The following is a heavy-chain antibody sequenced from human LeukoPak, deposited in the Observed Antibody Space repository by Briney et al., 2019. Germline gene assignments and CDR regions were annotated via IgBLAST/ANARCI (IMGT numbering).Heavy chain of an antibody. CDR2: ISGSDGST. D-gene: IGHD1-14*01. CDR1: GFSFSSYA. V-gene: IGHV3-23*01. J-gene: IGHJ5*02. Sequence: GGSLRLSYAASGFSFSSYAMSWVRQAPGKGLEWVSAISGSDGSTYYADSVKGRFTISRDNSKNTLYLQMNSLRAEDTAIYYCAKFAGMNWFDPWGQGTLVTVSS. CDR3: AKFAGMNWFDP.